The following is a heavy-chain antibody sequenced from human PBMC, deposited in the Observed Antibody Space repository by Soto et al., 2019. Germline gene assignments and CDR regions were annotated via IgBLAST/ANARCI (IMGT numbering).Heavy chain of an antibody. V-gene: IGHV5-51*01. J-gene: IGHJ6*02. CDR1: GYSFTSYW. Sequence: PGESLKISCKGSGYSFTSYWIGWVRQMPGKGLEWMGIIYPGDSDTRYSPSFQGQVTISADKSISTAYLQWSSLKASDTAMYYCARAIRRAAAVRAYGMDVWGQGTTVTVSS. CDR2: IYPGDSDT. D-gene: IGHD6-13*01. CDR3: ARAIRRAAAVRAYGMDV.